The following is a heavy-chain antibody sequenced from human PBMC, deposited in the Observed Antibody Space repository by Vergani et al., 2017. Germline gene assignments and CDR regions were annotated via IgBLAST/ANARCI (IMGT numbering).Heavy chain of an antibody. V-gene: IGHV4-39*07. CDR3: ARVAGSIVVVPAGFYMDV. Sequence: QLQLQESGPGLVKPSETLSLTCTVSGGSISSSSYYWGWIRQPQGKGLEWIGSLYYSGSTYYNPALKSRVTISGDTSKNQFSLKLSSVTAADTAVYYCARVAGSIVVVPAGFYMDVWGKGTTVTVSS. CDR1: GGSISSSSYY. J-gene: IGHJ6*03. D-gene: IGHD2-2*01. CDR2: LYYSGST.